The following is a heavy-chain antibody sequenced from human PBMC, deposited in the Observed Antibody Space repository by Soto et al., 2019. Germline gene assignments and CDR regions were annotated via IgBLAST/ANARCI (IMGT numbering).Heavy chain of an antibody. Sequence: QVQLVESGGGVVQPGRSLRLSCAASGFSFSDYGMNWVRQAPGKGLEWVAVIWHDERNYVDSAKGRFTISRDNSKNTLYLQMNSLRPEDTAVYYCARDGQGSTFLEWLLPLDYWGQGTLVTVSS. J-gene: IGHJ4*02. V-gene: IGHV3-33*01. CDR1: GFSFSDYG. D-gene: IGHD3-3*02. CDR3: ARDGQGSTFLEWLLPLDY. CDR2: IWHDERN.